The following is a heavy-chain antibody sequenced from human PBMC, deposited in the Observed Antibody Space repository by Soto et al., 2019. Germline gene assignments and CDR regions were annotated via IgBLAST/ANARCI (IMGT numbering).Heavy chain of an antibody. J-gene: IGHJ6*02. CDR2: IFSNDEK. V-gene: IGHV2-26*01. D-gene: IGHD5-12*01. Sequence: QVTLKESGPVLVKPTETLTLTCTVSGFSLSNARMGVSWIRQPPGKALEWLAHIFSNDEKSYSTSLKSRLTISKDTSKSQVVLTMTNMDPVDTATYYCARIRQDIVEIDYYSYGMDVWGQGTTVTVSS. CDR3: ARIRQDIVEIDYYSYGMDV. CDR1: GFSLSNARMG.